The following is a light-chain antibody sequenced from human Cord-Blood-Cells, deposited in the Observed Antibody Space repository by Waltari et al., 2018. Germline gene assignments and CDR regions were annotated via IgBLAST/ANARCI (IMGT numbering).Light chain of an antibody. J-gene: IGLJ1*01. CDR3: AAWDDSLSGLYV. Sequence: QSVLTQPPSASGTPGQRVTISCSGSRSNIGSNYVYWYQQLPGTAPKLLIYRNNQRPSGVPDRFSGSKSGTSASLAISGLRSEDEADYYCAAWDDSLSGLYVFGTGTKVTVL. CDR2: RNN. CDR1: RSNIGSNY. V-gene: IGLV1-47*01.